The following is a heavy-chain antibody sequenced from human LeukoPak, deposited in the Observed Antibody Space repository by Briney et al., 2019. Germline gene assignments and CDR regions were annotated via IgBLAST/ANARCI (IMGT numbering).Heavy chain of an antibody. CDR2: IYSGGST. V-gene: IGHV3-53*01. J-gene: IGHJ2*01. Sequence: GGSLRLSCAASGFTVSSNYMSWVRQAPGKGVEWVSVIYSGGSTYYADSVKGRFTISRDNSKNTLYLQMNSLRAEDTAVYYCARYYGDYGNWYFDLWGRGTLVTVSS. D-gene: IGHD4-17*01. CDR1: GFTVSSNY. CDR3: ARYYGDYGNWYFDL.